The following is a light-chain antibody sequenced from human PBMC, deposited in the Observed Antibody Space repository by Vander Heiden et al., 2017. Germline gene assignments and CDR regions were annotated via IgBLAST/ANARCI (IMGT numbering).Light chain of an antibody. CDR2: GAS. CDR1: QSVSSSH. Sequence: EIVLTQSPGTLSLSPGERATLSCRASQSVSSSHLAWYQQKPGQAPRLLIYGASSRATGIPDRFSGSGSGTDFTLTISRLEPEDFAVYYCQQDVSSPYTFGQGTKLQIK. CDR3: QQDVSSPYT. J-gene: IGKJ2*01. V-gene: IGKV3-20*01.